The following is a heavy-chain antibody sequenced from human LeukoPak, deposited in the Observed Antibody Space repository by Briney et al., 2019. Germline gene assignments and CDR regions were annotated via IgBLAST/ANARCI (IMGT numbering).Heavy chain of an antibody. V-gene: IGHV3-33*01. CDR1: GFTFSSYG. CDR2: IWYDGSNK. D-gene: IGHD1-26*01. J-gene: IGHJ4*02. CDR3: ARDSSYYYFDY. Sequence: GGSLRLSCAASGFTFSSYGMHWVRQAPGKGLEWVAVIWYDGSNKYYADSVKGRFTISRDNSKSTLYLQMNSLRAEDTAVYYCARDSSYYYFDYWGQGTLVTVSS.